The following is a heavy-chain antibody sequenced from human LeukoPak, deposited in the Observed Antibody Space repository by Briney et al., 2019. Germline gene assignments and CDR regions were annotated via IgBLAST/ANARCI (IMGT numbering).Heavy chain of an antibody. V-gene: IGHV4-34*01. CDR3: ARGESSYCSGGCYFAS. Sequence: SETLSLTCAVYGGSFSGYYWSWIRQPPGKGLEWIGEINHSGSTNYNPSLKSRVTISVDTSKNQFSLKLSSVTAADTAMYYCARGESSYCSGGCYFASWGQGTLVTISS. CDR2: INHSGST. J-gene: IGHJ5*01. D-gene: IGHD2-21*02. CDR1: GGSFSGYY.